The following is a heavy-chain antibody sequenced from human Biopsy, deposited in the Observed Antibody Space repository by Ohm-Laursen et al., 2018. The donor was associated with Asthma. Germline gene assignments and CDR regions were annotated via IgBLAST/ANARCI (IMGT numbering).Heavy chain of an antibody. CDR2: INPNSGGT. J-gene: IGHJ5*02. Sequence: ASVKVSCKTSGYTFIGYHIHWVRQAPGQGLEWMGRINPNSGGTNYAQKFQGRVTMTSDTSISTAYMELSGLRSDDTALYYCARGQKSPGDRWFDPWGQGTLVTVSS. CDR3: ARGQKSPGDRWFDP. CDR1: GYTFIGYH. D-gene: IGHD7-27*01. V-gene: IGHV1-2*06.